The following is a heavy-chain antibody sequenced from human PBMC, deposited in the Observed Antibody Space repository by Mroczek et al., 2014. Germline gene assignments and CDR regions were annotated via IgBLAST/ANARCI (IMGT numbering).Heavy chain of an antibody. D-gene: IGHD3-16*02. J-gene: IGHJ4*02. CDR2: IYWNDDK. CDR1: GFSLSTSGVG. Sequence: QVTLKESGPTLVKPTQTLTLTCTFSGFSLSTSGVGVGWIRQPPGKALEWLALIYWNDDKRYSPSLKSRLTITKDTSKNQVVLTMTNMDPVDTATYYCARDYIMITFGGVIGPFDYWGQGTLVTVSS. CDR3: ARDYIMITFGGVIGPFDY. V-gene: IGHV2-5*01.